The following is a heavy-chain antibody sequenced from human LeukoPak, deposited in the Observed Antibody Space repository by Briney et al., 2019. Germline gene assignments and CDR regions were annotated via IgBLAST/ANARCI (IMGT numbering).Heavy chain of an antibody. V-gene: IGHV4-31*03. Sequence: PSQTLSLTCTVSGGSISSGGYYWSWIRQHPGKGLEWIGYIYYSRSTYYNPSLESRVTISVDTSRNQFSLKLSSVTAADTAVYYCARDAGLHYYYYYGMDVWGKGTTVTVSS. CDR3: ARDAGLHYYYYYGMDV. D-gene: IGHD5-12*01. CDR2: IYYSRST. CDR1: GGSISSGGYY. J-gene: IGHJ6*04.